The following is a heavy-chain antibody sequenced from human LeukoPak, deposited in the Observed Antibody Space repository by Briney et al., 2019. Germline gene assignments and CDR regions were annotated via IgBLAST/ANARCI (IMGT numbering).Heavy chain of an antibody. J-gene: IGHJ6*03. Sequence: ASETLSLTCTVSGGSISSYYWSWIRQPPGKGLEWIGYIYYSGSTNYNPSLKSRVTISVDTSKNQFSLKLSSVTAADTAVYYCARQKQGGYGSGSYYYFYYYMDVWGKGTTVTISS. CDR3: ARQKQGGYGSGSYYYFYYYMDV. CDR2: IYYSGST. V-gene: IGHV4-59*01. D-gene: IGHD3-10*01. CDR1: GGSISSYY.